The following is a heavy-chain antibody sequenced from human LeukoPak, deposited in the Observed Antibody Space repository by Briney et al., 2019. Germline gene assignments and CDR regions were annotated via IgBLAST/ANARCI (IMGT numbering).Heavy chain of an antibody. V-gene: IGHV3-30*07. CDR1: GFTFSSHA. D-gene: IGHD3-22*01. Sequence: GGSLRLSCAASGFTFSSHAMHWVRQAPGKGLEWVAVISHDGSSEYYADSVRGRFTISRDNAKNTLFLQMNSLRAEDTAVYFCAKRGVVIRVILVGFHKEAYYFDSWGQGALVTVSS. J-gene: IGHJ4*02. CDR3: AKRGVVIRVILVGFHKEAYYFDS. CDR2: ISHDGSSE.